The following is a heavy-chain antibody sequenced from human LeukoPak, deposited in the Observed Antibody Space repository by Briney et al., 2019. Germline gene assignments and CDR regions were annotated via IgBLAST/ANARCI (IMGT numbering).Heavy chain of an antibody. CDR1: GFTFSSYA. Sequence: GGSLRLSCAASGFTFSSYAMSWVRQAPGKGLEWVSAISGSGGSTYYADSVKGRFTISRDNSKNTPYLQMNSLRAEDTAVYYCAIVVVPAAMGGDAFDIWGQGTMVTVSS. D-gene: IGHD2-2*01. J-gene: IGHJ3*02. V-gene: IGHV3-23*01. CDR3: AIVVVPAAMGGDAFDI. CDR2: ISGSGGST.